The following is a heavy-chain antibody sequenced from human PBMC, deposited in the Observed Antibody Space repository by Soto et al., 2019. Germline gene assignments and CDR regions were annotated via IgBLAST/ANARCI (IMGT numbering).Heavy chain of an antibody. CDR3: ASERVAEMATGGYFDN. V-gene: IGHV1-69*01. CDR1: GGTFSDLA. D-gene: IGHD5-12*01. CDR2: IIPLFGTP. Sequence: QVHLVQSGAEVKKPGSSVKVSCKTSGGTFSDLAFSWVRQAPRQGLEWMGGIIPLFGTPNYAQKFQGRVTVSADESSSTVYMELRSLRSEDTAVYYCASERVAEMATGGYFDNWGRGTLVTVSS. J-gene: IGHJ4*02.